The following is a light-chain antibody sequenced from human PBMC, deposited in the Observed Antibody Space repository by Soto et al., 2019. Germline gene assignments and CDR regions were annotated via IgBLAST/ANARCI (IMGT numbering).Light chain of an antibody. CDR1: QSVSSN. Sequence: EIVMTQSPATLSVSPGERATLSCRASQSVSSNLAWFQQKPGQAPRLLIYDASTRATSIPARFRGSGSGTEFTLTISSLQSEDFAVYYCQQYNNWPRTFGPGTTVDIK. V-gene: IGKV3-15*01. CDR2: DAS. J-gene: IGKJ3*01. CDR3: QQYNNWPRT.